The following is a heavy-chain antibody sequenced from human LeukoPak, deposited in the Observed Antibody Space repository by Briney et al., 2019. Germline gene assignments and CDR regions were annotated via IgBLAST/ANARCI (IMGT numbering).Heavy chain of an antibody. CDR2: IYYSGST. J-gene: IGHJ3*02. CDR1: GGSISSYY. V-gene: IGHV4-59*01. D-gene: IGHD6-13*01. CDR3: ARAPSSSWHDGAFDI. Sequence: PSETLSLTCTVSGGSISSYYWSWIRQPPGKGLEWIGYIYYSGSTNYNPSLKSRVTISVDTSKNQFSLKLSSVTAADTAVYYCARAPSSSWHDGAFDIWGQGTMVTVSS.